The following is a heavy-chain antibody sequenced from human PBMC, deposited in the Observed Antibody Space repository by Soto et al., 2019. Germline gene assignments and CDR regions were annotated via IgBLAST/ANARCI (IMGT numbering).Heavy chain of an antibody. CDR2: ISAYNGNT. V-gene: IGHV1-18*01. CDR3: ARQGAYCGGDCSPRGNWFDP. D-gene: IGHD2-21*01. Sequence: ASVKVSCKASGYTFTSYGISWVRQAPGQGLEWMGWISAYNGNTNYAQKLQGRVTMTTDTSTSTAYMELRSLRSDDTAVYYCARQGAYCGGDCSPRGNWFDPWGQGTLVTVSS. J-gene: IGHJ5*02. CDR1: GYTFTSYG.